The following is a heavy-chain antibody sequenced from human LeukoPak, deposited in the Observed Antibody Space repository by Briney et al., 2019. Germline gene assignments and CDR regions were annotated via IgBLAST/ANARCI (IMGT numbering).Heavy chain of an antibody. Sequence: PGGSLRLSCATSGFTFSNYYMGWTRQAPGKGLEWVSDISGSGDSKFYADSVKGRFTISRDNAKNSLHLQMSSLRAEDTAVYYCARRTYSNHFFDYWGQGTLVTVSS. CDR1: GFTFSNYY. CDR3: ARRTYSNHFFDY. V-gene: IGHV3-11*01. D-gene: IGHD4-11*01. CDR2: ISGSGDSK. J-gene: IGHJ4*02.